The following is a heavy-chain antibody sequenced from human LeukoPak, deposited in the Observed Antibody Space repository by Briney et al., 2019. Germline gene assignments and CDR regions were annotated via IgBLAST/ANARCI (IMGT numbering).Heavy chain of an antibody. CDR3: ARPLVQCYDILTGSETDAFDI. Sequence: PGGSLRLSCAASGFTFSSYEMNWVRQAPGKGLEWVSYISSSGSTIYYADSVKGRFTISRDNAKNSLYLQMNSLRAEDTAVYYCARPLVQCYDILTGSETDAFDIWGQGTMVTVSS. D-gene: IGHD3-9*01. J-gene: IGHJ3*02. CDR2: ISSSGSTI. V-gene: IGHV3-48*03. CDR1: GFTFSSYE.